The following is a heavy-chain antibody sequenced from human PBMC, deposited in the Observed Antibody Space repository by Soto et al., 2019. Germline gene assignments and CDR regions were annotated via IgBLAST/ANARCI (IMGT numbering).Heavy chain of an antibody. J-gene: IGHJ6*02. D-gene: IGHD3-22*01. CDR1: GFTFSSYQ. CDR3: AKDMGPNYDDSRGTGYGMDV. V-gene: IGHV3-48*03. CDR2: ISSSGTTI. Sequence: GSLRLSCPASGFTFSSYQMNWVRQAPGKGLEWVSYISSSGTTIYYADSLKGRFTISRDNAKNSLYLQMNSLRAEDTALYYCAKDMGPNYDDSRGTGYGMDVWGQGTTVTVSS.